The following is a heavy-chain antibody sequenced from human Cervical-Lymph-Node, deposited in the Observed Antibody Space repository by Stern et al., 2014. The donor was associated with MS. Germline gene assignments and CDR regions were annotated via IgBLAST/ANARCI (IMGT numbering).Heavy chain of an antibody. V-gene: IGHV1-2*02. D-gene: IGHD6-19*01. CDR2: VNPNTGAT. CDR1: RYTFTAYS. CDR3: AAASTTSSASPFDY. J-gene: IGHJ4*02. Sequence: MQLVESGAEVKKPGASLKVSCQTSRYTFTAYSFHWVRQAPGQGLQWMGWVNPNTGATTYAKQFRGRVTMTRDSSISTAYMELSRLTSDDTAVYYCAAASTTSSASPFDYWGQGTLLTVSS.